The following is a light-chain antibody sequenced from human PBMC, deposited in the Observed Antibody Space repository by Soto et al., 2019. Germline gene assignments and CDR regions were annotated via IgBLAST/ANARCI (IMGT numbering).Light chain of an antibody. J-gene: IGLJ2*01. V-gene: IGLV1-36*01. CDR3: AAWDDSLNGLV. CDR1: SSNIGNNA. CDR2: YDD. Sequence: QAVVTQPPSASEAPRQRVTISCSGSSSNIGNNAVNWYQQLPGKAPKLLIYYDDLLPSGVSDRFSGSKSGTSASLAISGLQSEDEADYYCAAWDDSLNGLVFGGGTKLTVL.